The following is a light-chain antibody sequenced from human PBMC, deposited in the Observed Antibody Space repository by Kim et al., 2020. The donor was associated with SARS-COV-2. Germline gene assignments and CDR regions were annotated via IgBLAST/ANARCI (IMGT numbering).Light chain of an antibody. V-gene: IGLV1-44*01. CDR1: SSNIGSNT. CDR3: AAWDDSLNGLWV. J-gene: IGLJ3*02. CDR2: SNN. Sequence: ELTQPPSASGTPGQRVTISCSGSSSNIGSNTVNWYQQLPGTAPKLLIYSNNQRPSWVPDRFSGSKSGTSASLAISGLQSEDEADYYCAAWDDSLNGLWVFGGGTKLTVL.